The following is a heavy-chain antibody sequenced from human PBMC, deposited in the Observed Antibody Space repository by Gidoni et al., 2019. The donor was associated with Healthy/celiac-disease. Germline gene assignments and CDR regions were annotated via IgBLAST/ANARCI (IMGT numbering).Heavy chain of an antibody. CDR2: ISGSGGST. CDR3: AVIVATSPSLTDAFDI. V-gene: IGHV3-23*01. CDR1: VFPFSSYA. J-gene: IGHJ3*02. D-gene: IGHD5-12*01. Sequence: ELQLLESGGVLVQPGGSLRLSCAASVFPFSSYAMSWFRQAPGKGLEWVSAISGSGGSTYYADSVKGRFTISRDNAKNTLYLQMNSLRAEDTAVYYCAVIVATSPSLTDAFDIWGQGTMVTVSS.